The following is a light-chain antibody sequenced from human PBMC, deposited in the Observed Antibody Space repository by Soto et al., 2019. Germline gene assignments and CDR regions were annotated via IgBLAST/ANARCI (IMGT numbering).Light chain of an antibody. CDR3: CSYADSTTYV. J-gene: IGLJ1*01. Sequence: QSVLTQPASVTGSAGQSITISCTGTSSDVGTYNLVSWYQQHPGKAPKLMIYEGSKWPSGVSNRFSGSKSGNTASLTISGLQAEDEADYYCCSYADSTTYVFGTGTKLTV. V-gene: IGLV2-23*01. CDR1: SSDVGTYNL. CDR2: EGS.